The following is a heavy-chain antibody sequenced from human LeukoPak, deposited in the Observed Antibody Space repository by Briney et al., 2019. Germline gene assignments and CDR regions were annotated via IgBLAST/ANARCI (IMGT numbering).Heavy chain of an antibody. J-gene: IGHJ6*03. CDR1: GGSFSGYY. CDR2: INHSGST. D-gene: IGHD3-10*01. CDR3: ARGKHYYGSGGYYIVNYYYYMDV. Sequence: TSETLSLTCAVYGGSFSGYYWSWIRQPPGKGLEWIGEINHSGSTNYNPSLKSRVTTSVDTSKNQFSLKLSSVTAADTAVYYCARGKHYYGSGGYYIVNYYYYMDVWGKGTTVTVSS. V-gene: IGHV4-34*01.